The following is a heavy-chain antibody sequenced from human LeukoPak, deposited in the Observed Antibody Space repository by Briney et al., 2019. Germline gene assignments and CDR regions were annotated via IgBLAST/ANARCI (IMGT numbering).Heavy chain of an antibody. CDR1: GFTFSTYW. V-gene: IGHV3-7*03. D-gene: IGHD4-17*01. CDR2: INQDGSEK. J-gene: IGHJ4*02. Sequence: PGGSLRLSCAASGFTFSTYWMSWVRQAPGKGLEWVANINQDGSEKYYVDSVKGRFTISRDNAKNSLYLQMNSLRAEDMALYYCAKGRGLSYDYGVDYWGQGTLVTVSS. CDR3: AKGRGLSYDYGVDY.